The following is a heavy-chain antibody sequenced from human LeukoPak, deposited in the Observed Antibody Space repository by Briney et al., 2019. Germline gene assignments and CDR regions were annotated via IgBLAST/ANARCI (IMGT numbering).Heavy chain of an antibody. D-gene: IGHD5-18*01. Sequence: PGGSLRLSCAASRFMFSSYWMSWVRQAPGKGLEWVADIKEDGSEKSYVDSVKGRFTISRDNAKNSLYLQMNNLRAEDTAVYYCARDRVQLWLLYWDYFDYWGQGTLVTVSS. CDR2: IKEDGSEK. V-gene: IGHV3-7*01. CDR3: ARDRVQLWLLYWDYFDY. CDR1: RFMFSSYW. J-gene: IGHJ4*02.